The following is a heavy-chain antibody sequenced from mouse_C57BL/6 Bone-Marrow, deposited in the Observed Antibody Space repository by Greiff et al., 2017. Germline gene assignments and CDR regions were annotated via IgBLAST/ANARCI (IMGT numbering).Heavy chain of an antibody. V-gene: IGHV5-4*01. CDR2: ISDGGSYT. CDR3: ARDQNAMDY. Sequence: VKLVESGGGLVKPGGSLKLSCAASGFTFSSYAMSWVRQTPEKRLEWVATISDGGSYTYYPDNVKGRFTISRDNAKNNLYLQMSHLKSEDTAMYYCARDQNAMDYWGQGTSVTVSS. J-gene: IGHJ4*01. CDR1: GFTFSSYA.